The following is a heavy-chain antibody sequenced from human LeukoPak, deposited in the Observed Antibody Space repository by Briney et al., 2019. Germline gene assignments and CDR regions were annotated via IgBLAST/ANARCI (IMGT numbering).Heavy chain of an antibody. J-gene: IGHJ4*02. V-gene: IGHV3-23*01. D-gene: IGHD2-2*01. CDR1: GFAFSSFG. Sequence: GGSLRLSCAASGFAFSSFGMTWVRQAPGKGLEWVSTISGSGGSTYYADSVKGRFTISRDNSKNTLYLQMNSLRAEDTAVYYCARDWYHAIDYWGQGALVTVSS. CDR3: ARDWYHAIDY. CDR2: ISGSGGST.